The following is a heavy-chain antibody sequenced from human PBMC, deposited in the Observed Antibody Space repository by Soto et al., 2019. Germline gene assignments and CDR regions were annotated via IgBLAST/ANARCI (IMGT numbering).Heavy chain of an antibody. D-gene: IGHD6-13*01. CDR2: IIPIFGTA. CDR3: ARDPRGRAAAGVDY. CDR1: GVTFSSYA. V-gene: IGHV1-69*13. J-gene: IGHJ4*02. Sequence: GASVKVSCKASGVTFSSYAISWVRQAPGQGLEWMGGIIPIFGTANYAQKFQGRVTITADESTSTAYMELSSLRSEDTAVYYCARDPRGRAAAGVDYWGQGTLVTVSS.